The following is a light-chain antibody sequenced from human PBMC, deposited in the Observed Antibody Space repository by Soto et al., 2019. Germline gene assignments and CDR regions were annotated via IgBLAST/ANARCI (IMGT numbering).Light chain of an antibody. CDR3: QQCNNWPQWT. V-gene: IGKV3D-20*02. Sequence: EIVLTHSPCTLSLSPLYRATLSCMAIHSINTSFLAWFQQKPGQAPRLLIYAASTRATGIPDRFSGSASETDFTLTINRLEPEDSAVYYCQQCNNWPQWTFGQGTKVDI. J-gene: IGKJ1*01. CDR1: HSINTSF. CDR2: AAS.